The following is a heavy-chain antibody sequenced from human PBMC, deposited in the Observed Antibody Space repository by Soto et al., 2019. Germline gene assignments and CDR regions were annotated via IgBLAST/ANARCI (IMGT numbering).Heavy chain of an antibody. CDR2: IYHSGST. D-gene: IGHD6-13*01. J-gene: IGHJ4*02. CDR3: ARNPGHTDAGTNFDY. Sequence: SETLSLTCAVSGGSISSSNWWSWVRQPPGKGLEWIGEIYHSGSTNYNPSLKSRVTISVDKSKNQFSLKLSSVTAADTAVYYCARNPGHTDAGTNFDYWGRGTLVTVSS. CDR1: GGSISSSNW. V-gene: IGHV4-4*02.